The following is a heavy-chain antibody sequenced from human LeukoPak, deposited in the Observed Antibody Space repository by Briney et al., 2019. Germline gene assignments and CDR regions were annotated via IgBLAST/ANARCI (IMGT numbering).Heavy chain of an antibody. V-gene: IGHV3-21*01. CDR2: ISSSSSYI. CDR1: GFTFSSYS. CDR3: ARVGYDFWSGYVY. J-gene: IGHJ4*02. D-gene: IGHD3-3*01. Sequence: PGGSLRLSCAASGFTFSSYSMNWVRQAPGKGLEWVSSISSSSSYIYYADSVKGRFTISRDNAKNSLYLQMNSLRAEDTAVYYCARVGYDFWSGYVYWGQGTLVTVSS.